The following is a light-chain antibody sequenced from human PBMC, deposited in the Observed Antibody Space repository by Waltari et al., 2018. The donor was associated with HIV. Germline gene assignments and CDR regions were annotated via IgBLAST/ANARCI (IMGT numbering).Light chain of an antibody. Sequence: EVLLTQSPATLSVSPGDRTTLSCRASQSVRTNLAWYQQRPGQPPRLLIYGASTRATGIAARFSGSGSGTEFTLTINSLQSEDYAVYYCQQYDYWPPWTFGQGTKVEMK. CDR2: GAS. CDR3: QQYDYWPPWT. J-gene: IGKJ1*01. V-gene: IGKV3-15*01. CDR1: QSVRTN.